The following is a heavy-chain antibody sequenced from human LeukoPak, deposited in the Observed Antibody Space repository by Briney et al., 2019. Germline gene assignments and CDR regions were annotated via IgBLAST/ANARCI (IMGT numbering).Heavy chain of an antibody. J-gene: IGHJ4*02. CDR1: GGTFTSYA. CDR2: IIPIFGTA. D-gene: IGHD3-22*01. Sequence: GASVKVSCTASGGTFTSYAISWVRHAPGQGLEWMGRIIPIFGTANYAQKFSGRGTITTDKSTTTDYMELRTLRLEDAAASFSASRGSGYYLDCWGEGGIVTLSS. V-gene: IGHV1-69*05. CDR3: ASRGSGYYLDC.